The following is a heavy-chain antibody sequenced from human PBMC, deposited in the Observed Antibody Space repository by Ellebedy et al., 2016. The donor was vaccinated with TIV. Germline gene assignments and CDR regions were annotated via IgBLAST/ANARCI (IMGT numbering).Heavy chain of an antibody. Sequence: ASVKVSCKASGYTFTSYYMHWVRQAPGQGLEWMGIINPSDGSTSYAQKFQGRVTMTRDTSTSTVYMELSSLRSEDTAVYYCARMVYRVGWYDYWGQGTLVTVSS. CDR2: INPSDGST. CDR1: GYTFTSYY. V-gene: IGHV1-46*01. J-gene: IGHJ4*02. D-gene: IGHD2-8*01. CDR3: ARMVYRVGWYDY.